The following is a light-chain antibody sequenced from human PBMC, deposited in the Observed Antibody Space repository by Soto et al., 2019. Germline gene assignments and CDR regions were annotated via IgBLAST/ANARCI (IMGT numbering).Light chain of an antibody. J-gene: IGKJ1*01. CDR2: DAS. Sequence: EIVLTQSPATLSLSPGERATLSCRASQSVSSSYLARYQQKPGQAPRLLIFDASSRATGISDRFSGSGSGTDFTLTISRLEPEDFAVYYCQQYGRSPWTFGQGTKVDIK. V-gene: IGKV3-20*01. CDR1: QSVSSSY. CDR3: QQYGRSPWT.